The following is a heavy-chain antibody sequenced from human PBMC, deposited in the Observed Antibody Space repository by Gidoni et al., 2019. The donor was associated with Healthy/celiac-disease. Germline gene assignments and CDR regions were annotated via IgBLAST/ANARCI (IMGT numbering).Heavy chain of an antibody. D-gene: IGHD3-16*02. CDR1: GFTFSNAW. CDR2: IKSKTDGGTT. CDR3: TTNVWGSYRSNDAFDI. Sequence: EVQLVESGGGLVKPGGSLRLSCAASGFTFSNAWMSWVRQAPGKGLEWVGRIKSKTDGGTTDYAAPVKGRFTISRDDSKNTLYLQMNSLKTEDTAVYYCTTNVWGSYRSNDAFDIWGQGTMVTVSS. V-gene: IGHV3-15*01. J-gene: IGHJ3*02.